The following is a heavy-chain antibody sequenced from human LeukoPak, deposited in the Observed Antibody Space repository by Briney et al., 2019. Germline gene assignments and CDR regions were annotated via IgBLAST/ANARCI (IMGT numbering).Heavy chain of an antibody. D-gene: IGHD3-3*01. CDR2: IYYSGST. CDR3: ASFWSGFDY. J-gene: IGHJ4*02. CDR1: GGSISGSSYY. Sequence: PSETLSLTCTVSGGSISGSSYYWGWIRQPPGKGLEWIGSIYYSGSTYYNPSLKSRVTISVDTSKNQFSLKLSSVTAADTAVYYCASFWSGFDYWGQGTLVTVSS. V-gene: IGHV4-39*01.